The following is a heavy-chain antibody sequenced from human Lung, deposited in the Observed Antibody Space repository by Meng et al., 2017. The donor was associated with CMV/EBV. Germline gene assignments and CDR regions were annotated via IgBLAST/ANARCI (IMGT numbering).Heavy chain of an antibody. CDR1: GGSVSSGSYY. J-gene: IGHJ4*02. CDR3: ARGSGFLELQQN. CDR2: IYYSGST. D-gene: IGHD3-3*01. Sequence: SETLSLTCTVSGGSVSSGSYYWSSIRQPPGKGLAWIGYIYYSGSTNYNPSLKGRVTISVDTSKNQFSLKLSSVTAADTAVYYCARGSGFLELQQNWGQGTLVTVSS. V-gene: IGHV4-61*01.